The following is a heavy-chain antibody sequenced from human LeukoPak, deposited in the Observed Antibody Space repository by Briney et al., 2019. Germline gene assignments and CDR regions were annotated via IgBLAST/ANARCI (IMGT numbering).Heavy chain of an antibody. CDR2: IYYSGST. V-gene: IGHV4-39*01. J-gene: IGHJ4*02. CDR3: ARGNYSNYAVDY. Sequence: PSETLSLTCTVSGGSISSSSYYWGWIRQPPGKGLEWIGSIYYSGSTYYNPSLKSRVTISVDTSKNQFSLKLSSVTAADTAVYYCARGNYSNYAVDYWGQGTLVTVSS. CDR1: GGSISSSSYY. D-gene: IGHD4-11*01.